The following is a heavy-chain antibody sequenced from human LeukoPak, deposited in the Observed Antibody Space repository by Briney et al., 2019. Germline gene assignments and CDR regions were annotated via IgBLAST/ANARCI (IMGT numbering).Heavy chain of an antibody. D-gene: IGHD5-12*01. V-gene: IGHV1-69*01. CDR3: ARVADSGYDFGVDY. Sequence: ASVKVSCKASGGTFSSYAISWVRQAPGQGLEWMGGIIPIIGTANYARKFQGRVTITADESTSTAYMELSSLRSEDTAVYYCARVADSGYDFGVDYWGQGTLVTVSS. J-gene: IGHJ4*02. CDR1: GGTFSSYA. CDR2: IIPIIGTA.